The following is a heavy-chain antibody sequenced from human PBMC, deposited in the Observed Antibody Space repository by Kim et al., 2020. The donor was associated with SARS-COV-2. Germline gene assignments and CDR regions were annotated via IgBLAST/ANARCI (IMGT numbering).Heavy chain of an antibody. Sequence: SETLSLTCTVSGGSISSYYWSWIRQPAGKGLEWIGRIYTSGSTNYNPSLKSRVTMSVDTSKNQFSLKLSSVTAADTAVYYCARDSSEWEPGYMDVWGKGTTVTVSS. D-gene: IGHD1-26*01. CDR1: GGSISSYY. CDR3: ARDSSEWEPGYMDV. CDR2: IYTSGST. V-gene: IGHV4-4*07. J-gene: IGHJ6*03.